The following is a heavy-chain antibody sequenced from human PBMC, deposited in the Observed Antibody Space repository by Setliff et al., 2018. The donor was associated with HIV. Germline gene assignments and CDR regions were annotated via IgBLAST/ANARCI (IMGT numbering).Heavy chain of an antibody. D-gene: IGHD3-10*01. J-gene: IGHJ4*02. CDR2: IRYDGSNK. Sequence: GGSLRLSCAASGLTFSSYGMHWVRQAPGKGLEWVAFIRYDGSNKYYADSVKGRFTISRDYSKNMVYLQMNSLRAEDTAVYYCAKKTAAYTSGSWLHYWGQGTLVTVSS. CDR3: AKKTAAYTSGSWLHY. V-gene: IGHV3-30*02. CDR1: GLTFSSYG.